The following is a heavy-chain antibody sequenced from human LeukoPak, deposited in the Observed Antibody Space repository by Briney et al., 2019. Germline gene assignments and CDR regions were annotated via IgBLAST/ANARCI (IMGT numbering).Heavy chain of an antibody. CDR2: IYYSGST. CDR3: ARGSMVRGVRYFDY. V-gene: IGHV4-59*01. D-gene: IGHD3-10*01. Sequence: SETLSLTCAVYGGSFSGYYWSWIRQPPGKGLEWIGYIYYSGSTNYNPSLKSRVTISVDTSKNQFSLKLSSVTAADTAVYYCARGSMVRGVRYFDYWGQGTLVTVSP. CDR1: GGSFSGYY. J-gene: IGHJ4*02.